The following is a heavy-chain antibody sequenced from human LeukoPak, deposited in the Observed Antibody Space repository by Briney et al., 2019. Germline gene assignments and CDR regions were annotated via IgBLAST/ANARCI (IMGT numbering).Heavy chain of an antibody. Sequence: SVKVSCKASGYTFTSYGISWVRQAPGQGLEWMGGIIPIFGTANYAQKFQGRVTITADESTSTAYMELSSLRSEDTAVYYCARDWYYYDSSGYYYALRYWGQGTLVTVSS. V-gene: IGHV1-69*13. CDR2: IIPIFGTA. CDR3: ARDWYYYDSSGYYYALRY. J-gene: IGHJ4*02. D-gene: IGHD3-22*01. CDR1: GYTFTSYG.